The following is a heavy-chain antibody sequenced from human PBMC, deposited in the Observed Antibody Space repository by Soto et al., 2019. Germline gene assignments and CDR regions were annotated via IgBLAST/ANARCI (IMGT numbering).Heavy chain of an antibody. V-gene: IGHV4-59*01. CDR2: IYYSGST. Sequence: PSETLSLTCTVSGGSISSYYWSWIRQPPGKGLEWIGYIYYSGSTNYNPSLKSRVTISVDTSKNQFSLKLSSVTAADTAVYYCASRRTSEYSSGWYHAFDIWGQGTMVTVSS. D-gene: IGHD6-19*01. CDR1: GGSISSYY. CDR3: ASRRTSEYSSGWYHAFDI. J-gene: IGHJ3*02.